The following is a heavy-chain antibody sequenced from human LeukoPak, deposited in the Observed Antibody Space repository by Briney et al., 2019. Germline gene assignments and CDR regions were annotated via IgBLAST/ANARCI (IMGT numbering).Heavy chain of an antibody. D-gene: IGHD6-19*01. CDR1: GDSISKYY. CDR2: IYYDGST. CDR3: ASRLYTSGWGMDV. Sequence: PSETLSLTCTVSGDSISKYYWTWIRQPPGKGLEWMGYIYYDGSTNSSPSLNSRATISADTSKNQFSLRLSSVTAADSAVDYCASRLYTSGWGMDVWGKGTTVTVSS. J-gene: IGHJ6*03. V-gene: IGHV4-59*01.